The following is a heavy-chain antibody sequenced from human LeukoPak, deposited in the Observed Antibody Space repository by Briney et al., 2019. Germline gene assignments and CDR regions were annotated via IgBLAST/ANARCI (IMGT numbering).Heavy chain of an antibody. CDR1: GGSFSGYY. CDR2: INHSGGT. D-gene: IGHD6-19*01. J-gene: IGHJ4*02. Sequence: SETLSLTCAVYGGSFSGYYWSWIRQPPGKGLEWIGEINHSGGTNYDPSLKSRVTISVDTSENQFSLKLSSVTAADTAVYYCARKAVAGDYWGQGTLVTVSS. CDR3: ARKAVAGDY. V-gene: IGHV4-34*01.